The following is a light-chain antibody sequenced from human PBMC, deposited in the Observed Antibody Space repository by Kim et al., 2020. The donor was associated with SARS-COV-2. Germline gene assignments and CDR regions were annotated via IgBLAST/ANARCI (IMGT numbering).Light chain of an antibody. V-gene: IGLV2-14*03. CDR2: DVT. CDR3: SSHTKSSTLV. J-gene: IGLJ3*02. CDR1: SSDVGAYNF. Sequence: QSALTQPASVSGSPGQSITLSCTGTSSDVGAYNFVSWYQQYPGKAPKLLIYDVTKRPSGVSSRFSASKSANTASLTISGLQAEDEADYYCSSHTKSSTLVFGGGTQLTVL.